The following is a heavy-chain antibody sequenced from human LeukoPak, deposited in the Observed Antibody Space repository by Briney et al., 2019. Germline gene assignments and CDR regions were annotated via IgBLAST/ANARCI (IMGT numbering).Heavy chain of an antibody. CDR3: ARGNSLLRPRSSGWGGAFDI. CDR1: GGPINNYY. J-gene: IGHJ3*02. V-gene: IGHV4-59*12. CDR2: IYDGGST. Sequence: SETLSLTCAVSGGPINNYYWSWIRQPPGKGLEWIGYIYDGGSTKYNPSLKSRVTMSVDTSKNQFSLKLSSVTAADTAVYYCARGNSLLRPRSSGWGGAFDIWGQGRMVTVSS. D-gene: IGHD6-19*01.